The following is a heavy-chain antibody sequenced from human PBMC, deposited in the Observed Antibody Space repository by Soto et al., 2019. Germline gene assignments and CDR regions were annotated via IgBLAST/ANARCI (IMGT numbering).Heavy chain of an antibody. CDR3: AKDPYSGVLVPVAIGFDP. CDR2: ISGSGGSA. CDR1: GFTFSNYA. Sequence: AASGFTFSNYAMTWVRQGPGKGLEWVSAISGSGGSAYYADSVKGRFTISRDNSKNTLYLQMNSLRADDSGVYYCAKDPYSGVLVPVAIGFDPWGPGTLVTVSS. D-gene: IGHD2-2*01. V-gene: IGHV3-23*01. J-gene: IGHJ5*02.